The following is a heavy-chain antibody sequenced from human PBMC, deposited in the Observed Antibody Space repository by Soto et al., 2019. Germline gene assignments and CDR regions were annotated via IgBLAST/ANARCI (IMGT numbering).Heavy chain of an antibody. J-gene: IGHJ4*02. V-gene: IGHV3-23*01. D-gene: IGHD1-26*01. Sequence: GGSLRLSCAASGFTFTSAAVSWLRQAPGKGLEWVSTLSGSGATTYYADSVKGRFTISRDNSKNTLYLQMNSLRAEDTALYYCAKTRESGIYFYFDSWGQGALVTVSS. CDR3: AKTRESGIYFYFDS. CDR2: LSGSGATT. CDR1: GFTFTSAA.